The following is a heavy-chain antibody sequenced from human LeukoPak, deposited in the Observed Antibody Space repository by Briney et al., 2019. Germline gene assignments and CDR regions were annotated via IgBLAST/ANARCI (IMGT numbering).Heavy chain of an antibody. V-gene: IGHV1-2*02. CDR1: GYTFTGYY. D-gene: IGHD6-6*01. CDR3: ARAASIAARYYYYYGMDV. CDR2: INPNSGGT. J-gene: IGHJ6*02. Sequence: VSVNVSCKASGYTFTGYYMHWVRQAPGQGLEWMGWINPNSGGTNYAQKFQGRVTMTRDTSISTAYMELSRLRSDDTAVYYCARAASIAARYYYYYGMDVWGQGTTVTVS.